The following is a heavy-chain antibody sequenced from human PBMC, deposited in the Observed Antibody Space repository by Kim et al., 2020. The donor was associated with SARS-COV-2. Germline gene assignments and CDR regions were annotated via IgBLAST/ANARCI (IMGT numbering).Heavy chain of an antibody. CDR2: IIPILGIA. V-gene: IGHV1-69*04. D-gene: IGHD2-2*01. CDR1: GGTFSSYA. Sequence: SVKVSCKASGGTFSSYAISWVRQAPGQGLEWMGRIIPILGIANYAQKFQGRVTITADKSTSTAYMELSSLRSEDTAVYYCARDITGPAPSCSSTSCYFSVWFDPWGQGTLVTVSS. J-gene: IGHJ5*02. CDR3: ARDITGPAPSCSSTSCYFSVWFDP.